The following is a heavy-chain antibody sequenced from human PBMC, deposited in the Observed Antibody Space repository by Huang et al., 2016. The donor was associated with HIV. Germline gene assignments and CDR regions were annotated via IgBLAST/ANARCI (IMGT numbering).Heavy chain of an antibody. D-gene: IGHD2-15*01. V-gene: IGHV4-34*02. CDR2: IHQGGST. J-gene: IGHJ6*02. CDR3: ARGGRFRIPRGLDV. CDR1: GGTLSDFY. Sequence: QVQLQQWGAGLLKPSETLSLTCTVYGGTLSDFYWNWIRQPPGKGLDWSGEIHQGGSTNYNVSLNSRVSISGDPSKNQFSLNLTSLTAADTAVYYCARGGRFRIPRGLDVWGQGTTVTVSS.